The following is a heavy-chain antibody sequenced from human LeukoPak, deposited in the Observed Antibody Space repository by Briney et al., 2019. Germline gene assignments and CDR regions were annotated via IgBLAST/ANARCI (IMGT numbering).Heavy chain of an antibody. Sequence: GGSLRLSRAASGFTFDDYAMHWVRQAPGKGLEWVSGISWNSGSIGYADSVKGRFTISRDNSKNTLYLQMNSLRAEDTAVYYCASAGDGFLEWLPFDYWGQGTLVTVSS. J-gene: IGHJ4*02. CDR1: GFTFDDYA. CDR3: ASAGDGFLEWLPFDY. CDR2: ISWNSGSI. V-gene: IGHV3-9*01. D-gene: IGHD3-3*01.